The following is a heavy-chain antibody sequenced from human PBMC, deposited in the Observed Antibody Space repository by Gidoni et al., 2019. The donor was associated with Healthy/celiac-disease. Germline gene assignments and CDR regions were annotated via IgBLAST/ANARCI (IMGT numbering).Heavy chain of an antibody. Sequence: EVQLVESGGGLVQPGGSLRLSCAASGFTVRSNYMSWVRQAPGKGLEWVSVIYSGGSTYYADSVKGRFTISRDNSKNTLYLQMNSLRAEDTAVYYCARGQTTAMVTLGYYYYGMDVWGQGTTVTVSS. J-gene: IGHJ6*02. CDR1: GFTVRSNY. CDR3: ARGQTTAMVTLGYYYYGMDV. D-gene: IGHD5-18*01. CDR2: IYSGGST. V-gene: IGHV3-66*01.